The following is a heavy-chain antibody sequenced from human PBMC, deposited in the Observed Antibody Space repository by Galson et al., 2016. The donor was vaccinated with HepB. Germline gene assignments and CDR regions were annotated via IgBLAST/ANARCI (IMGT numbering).Heavy chain of an antibody. CDR3: ARDLLKRGDYYYGLDV. CDR2: ISSYSNYI. J-gene: IGHJ6*02. Sequence: SLRLSCAASGFTFSSYSMNWVRQAPGKGLEWVSSISSYSNYIYYADSVKGRFTISRDNAKNSLYLQMNSLRAEDTAVYYCARDLLKRGDYYYGLDVWGQGTTVTVSS. V-gene: IGHV3-21*01. D-gene: IGHD2-15*01. CDR1: GFTFSSYS.